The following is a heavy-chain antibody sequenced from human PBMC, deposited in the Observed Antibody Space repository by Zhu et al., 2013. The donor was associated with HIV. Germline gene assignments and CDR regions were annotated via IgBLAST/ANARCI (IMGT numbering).Heavy chain of an antibody. V-gene: IGHV1-2*02. Sequence: QVQLEQSVAEVKKPGASVNVSCRASAYTFTGNYMHWVRQAPGQGLEYMGIIKSTSDTIYTQKFQGRVTMTRDTSTSTVSMELRSLKFDDTAVYYCAREVRGSGSYSFDYWGQGTLVTVSS. CDR2: IKSTSDT. D-gene: IGHD3-10*01. J-gene: IGHJ4*02. CDR1: AYTFTGNY. CDR3: AREVRGSGSYSFDY.